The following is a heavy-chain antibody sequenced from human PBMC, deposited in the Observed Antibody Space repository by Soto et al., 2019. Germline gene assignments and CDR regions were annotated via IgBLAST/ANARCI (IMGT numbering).Heavy chain of an antibody. D-gene: IGHD3-16*01. CDR3: VRQQYDFLVDP. CDR2: IDASSTHI. Sequence: EVQLVESGGGSVKPGGSLRLSCTASGFSFSTYNMNWVRQAPGKGLEWVSSIDASSTHIYYADSVKGRFTISRDNGKSSLYLQMDSLRAEDTALYYCVRQQYDFLVDPWGQGTLVTVSS. J-gene: IGHJ5*02. CDR1: GFSFSTYN. V-gene: IGHV3-21*01.